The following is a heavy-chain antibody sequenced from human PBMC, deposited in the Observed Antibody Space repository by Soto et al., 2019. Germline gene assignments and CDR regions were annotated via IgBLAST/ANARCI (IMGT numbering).Heavy chain of an antibody. J-gene: IGHJ3*02. D-gene: IGHD2-8*02. CDR2: ILVGGST. V-gene: IGHV3-23*01. CDR1: GFICTSYD. Sequence: GGSLSLSCAASGFICTSYDMSWVRQAPGKGLEWVSTILVGGSTHYEDSVKGRFTISRDRSKNTLYLQMNSLTAGDTAVYYCAKATATGGGAFDICGQGTMVTVSS. CDR3: AKATATGGGAFDI.